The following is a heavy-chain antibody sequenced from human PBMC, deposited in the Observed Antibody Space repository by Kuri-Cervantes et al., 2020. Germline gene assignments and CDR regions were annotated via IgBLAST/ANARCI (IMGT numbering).Heavy chain of an antibody. J-gene: IGHJ6*02. CDR2: ISYDGSNK. D-gene: IGHD5-12*01. Sequence: GGSLRLSCAASGFTFSSYGMHWVRQAPGKGLEWVAVISYDGSNKYYADSVKGRFTISRDNSKNTLYLQMNSLRAEDAAVYYCARGDIPGGYYGMDVWGRETTVTVSS. V-gene: IGHV3-30*03. CDR1: GFTFSSYG. CDR3: ARGDIPGGYYGMDV.